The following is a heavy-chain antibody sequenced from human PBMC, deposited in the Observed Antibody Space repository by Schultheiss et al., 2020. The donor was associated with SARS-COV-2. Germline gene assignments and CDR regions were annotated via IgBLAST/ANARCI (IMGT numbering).Heavy chain of an antibody. J-gene: IGHJ4*02. Sequence: GGSLRLSCAASGFTFSSYAMHWVRQAPGKGLEWVAVISYDGSNKYYADSVKGRFTISRDNSKNTLYLQMNSLRAEDTAVYYCARAATNYDILTGPEVWGQGTLVTVSS. CDR3: ARAATNYDILTGPEV. CDR1: GFTFSSYA. D-gene: IGHD3-9*01. CDR2: ISYDGSNK. V-gene: IGHV3-30*04.